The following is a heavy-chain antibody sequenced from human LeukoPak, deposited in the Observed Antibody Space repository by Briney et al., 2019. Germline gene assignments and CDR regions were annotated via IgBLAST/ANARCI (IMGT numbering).Heavy chain of an antibody. J-gene: IGHJ6*03. V-gene: IGHV1-8*01. CDR2: MNPNSGNT. Sequence: ASVKVSCKASGYTFTSYDINWVRQATGQGLEWMGWMNPNSGNTGYAQKFQGRVTMTRNTSISTAYMELSSLRSEDTAVYYCARGPRYGSSWYSNYYYYYMDVWGKGTTVTISS. CDR3: ARGPRYGSSWYSNYYYYYMDV. D-gene: IGHD6-13*01. CDR1: GYTFTSYD.